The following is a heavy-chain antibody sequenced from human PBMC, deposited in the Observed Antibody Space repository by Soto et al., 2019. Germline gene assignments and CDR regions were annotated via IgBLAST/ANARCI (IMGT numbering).Heavy chain of an antibody. V-gene: IGHV3-30*04. CDR1: GFTFNSHA. J-gene: IGHJ4*02. D-gene: IGHD6-13*01. CDR3: SIDQQIGIAAMAFDY. CDR2: VSNDEGKK. Sequence: QVQLVESGGGVVQPGTSLRLTCAASGFTFNSHAMHWVRQAPGKGLEWVAVVSNDEGKKQYADSVKGRFTISRDNSTNKLYLQMNSLRAEDTSEYYCSIDQQIGIAAMAFDYWGQGTLVTLSS.